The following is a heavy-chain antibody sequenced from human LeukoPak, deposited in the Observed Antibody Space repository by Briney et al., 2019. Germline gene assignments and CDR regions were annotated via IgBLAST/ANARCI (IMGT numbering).Heavy chain of an antibody. J-gene: IGHJ4*02. V-gene: IGHV3-23*01. CDR1: GFTFSSYA. CDR3: AKVMTRTMVRGVPPSDY. CDR2: ISGSGGST. Sequence: GGSLRLSCAASGFTFSSYAMSWVRQAPGKGLEWVSAISGSGGSTYYADSVKGRLTISRDNSKNTLYLQMNSLRAEDTAVYYCAKVMTRTMVRGVPPSDYWGQGTLVTVSS. D-gene: IGHD3-10*01.